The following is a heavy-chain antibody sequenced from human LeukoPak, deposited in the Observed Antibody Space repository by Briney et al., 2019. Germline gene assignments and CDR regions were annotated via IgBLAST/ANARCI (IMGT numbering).Heavy chain of an antibody. CDR2: IYYSGST. CDR1: GGSISSYY. CDR3: ARHGDGLAYFDY. D-gene: IGHD3-3*01. Sequence: PSETLSLTCTVSGGSISSYYWSWIRQPPGKGLEWIGYIYYSGSTNYNPSLKSRVTISVDTSKNQFSLKLSSVTAADTAVYYCARHGDGLAYFDYWGQGTLVTVSS. J-gene: IGHJ4*02. V-gene: IGHV4-59*08.